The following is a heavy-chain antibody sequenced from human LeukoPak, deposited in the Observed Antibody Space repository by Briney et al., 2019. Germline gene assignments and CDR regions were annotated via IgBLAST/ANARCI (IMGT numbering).Heavy chain of an antibody. J-gene: IGHJ4*02. CDR3: GSLTVVAKDH. Sequence: PGGSLRLSCAASRFTFSTYWMHWVRQAPGKGLVGVAQINSDGSSTSYADSVKGRFTISRDNAKNTLYLQMINLRAEDTAVYYCGSLTVVAKDHWGQGTLVTVSS. CDR1: RFTFSTYW. D-gene: IGHD3-22*01. CDR2: INSDGSST. V-gene: IGHV3-74*01.